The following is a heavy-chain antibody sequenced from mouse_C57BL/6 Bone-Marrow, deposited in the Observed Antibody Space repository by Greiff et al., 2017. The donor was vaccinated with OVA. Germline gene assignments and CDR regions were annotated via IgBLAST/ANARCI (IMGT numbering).Heavy chain of an antibody. J-gene: IGHJ3*01. V-gene: IGHV1-54*01. D-gene: IGHD3-3*01. Sequence: QVQLQQSGAELVRPGTSVKVSCKASGYAFTNYLIEWVKQRPGQGLEWIGVINPGSGGTNYNEKFKGKATLTADKSSSTAYMQLSSLTSEDSAVYCCARDGLGRPFAYWGQGTLVTVSA. CDR3: ARDGLGRPFAY. CDR1: GYAFTNYL. CDR2: INPGSGGT.